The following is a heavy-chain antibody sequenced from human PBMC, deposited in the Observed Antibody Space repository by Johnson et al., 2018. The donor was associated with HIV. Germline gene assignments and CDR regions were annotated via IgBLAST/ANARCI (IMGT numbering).Heavy chain of an antibody. Sequence: QVQLVESGGGVVQPGGSLRLSCAASGFTFSSYGMHWVRQAPGKGLEWVAFIRYDGSNKYYADSVKGRITISRDNSKNTMYLQMNRLRAEDTAVYYCARERFSDMLTGYHAFDVWGQGTLVTVSS. CDR3: ARERFSDMLTGYHAFDV. J-gene: IGHJ3*01. D-gene: IGHD3-9*01. V-gene: IGHV3-30*02. CDR1: GFTFSSYG. CDR2: IRYDGSNK.